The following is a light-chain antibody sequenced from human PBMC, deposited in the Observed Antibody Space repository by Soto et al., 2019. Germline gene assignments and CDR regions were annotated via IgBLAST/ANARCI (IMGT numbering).Light chain of an antibody. CDR1: SSDVGGYNY. Sequence: QSALTQPASVSGSPGQSITISCTGTSSDVGGYNYVSWYQHHPHKAPKLMIYDVNNRPSGVSNRFSGSKSGNTASLTISGLQAEDEADYYCSSYTRSSTLVFGTGTKLTAL. J-gene: IGLJ1*01. V-gene: IGLV2-14*01. CDR3: SSYTRSSTLV. CDR2: DVN.